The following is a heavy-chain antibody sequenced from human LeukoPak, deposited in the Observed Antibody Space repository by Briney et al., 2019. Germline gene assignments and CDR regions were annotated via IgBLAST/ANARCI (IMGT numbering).Heavy chain of an antibody. Sequence: SPSQTLSLTCAVSGGSISSGGYSWSWLRQPPGKGLEWIGYIYHSGSTYYNPSLKSRVTISVDRSKNQFSLKLSSVTAADTAVYYCARALSCSGGSCYKDRRLSCYFDYWGQGTLVTVSS. CDR1: GGSISSGGYS. J-gene: IGHJ4*02. V-gene: IGHV4-30-2*01. CDR2: IYHSGST. CDR3: ARALSCSGGSCYKDRRLSCYFDY. D-gene: IGHD2-15*01.